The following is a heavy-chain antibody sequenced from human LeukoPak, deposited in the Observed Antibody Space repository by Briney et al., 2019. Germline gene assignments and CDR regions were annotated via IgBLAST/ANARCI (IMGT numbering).Heavy chain of an antibody. D-gene: IGHD4-23*01. CDR2: INHSGST. Sequence: SETLSLTCAVYGGSFSGYYWSWIRQPPRKGLEWIGEINHSGSTNYNPSLKSRVTISVDTSKNQFSLKLSSVTAADTAVYYCARPRGFYGGNSDAFDIWGQGTMVTVSS. CDR3: ARPRGFYGGNSDAFDI. CDR1: GGSFSGYY. J-gene: IGHJ3*02. V-gene: IGHV4-34*01.